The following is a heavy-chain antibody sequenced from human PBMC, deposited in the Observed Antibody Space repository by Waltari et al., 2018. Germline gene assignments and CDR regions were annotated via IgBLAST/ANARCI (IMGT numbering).Heavy chain of an antibody. CDR2: INHSGST. V-gene: IGHV4-34*01. CDR1: GGSFSGYY. Sequence: QVQLQQWGAGLLKPSETLSLTCAVYGGSFSGYYWSWIRQPPGKGLEWIGEINHSGSTNDNPSLKSRCTISVDTSKNQFSLKLSSVTAADTAVYYCARAHPHSDYDFWSGNYYYYGMDVWGQGTTVTVSS. CDR3: ARAHPHSDYDFWSGNYYYYGMDV. J-gene: IGHJ6*02. D-gene: IGHD3-3*01.